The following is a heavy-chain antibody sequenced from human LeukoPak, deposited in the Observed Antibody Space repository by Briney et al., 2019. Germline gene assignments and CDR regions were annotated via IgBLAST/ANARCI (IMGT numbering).Heavy chain of an antibody. V-gene: IGHV3-30*03. CDR2: MSYDGSNK. Sequence: PGTSLRLSCAASGFTFSGYAMHWVRQAPGKGLEWVAVMSYDGSNKYYVDSVKGRFTVSRDNSKNTLYLQMNSLRAEDTAVYYCARGVPPCFDPWGQGTLVTVSS. CDR3: ARGVPPCFDP. D-gene: IGHD3-10*01. CDR1: GFTFSGYA. J-gene: IGHJ5*02.